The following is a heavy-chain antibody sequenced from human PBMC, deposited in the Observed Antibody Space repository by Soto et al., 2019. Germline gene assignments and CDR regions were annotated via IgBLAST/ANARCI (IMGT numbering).Heavy chain of an antibody. V-gene: IGHV4-31*02. CDR1: GGSISSGGYS. J-gene: IGHJ4*02. CDR3: ARENCSGGSCYLGYVDY. CDR2: IYYSGST. D-gene: IGHD2-15*01. Sequence: SETLSLTCTVSGGSISSGGYSWSWIRQHPGKGLEWIGYIYYSGSTCYNPSLKSRVTISVDTSKNQFSLKLSSVTAGDTAVYYYARENCSGGSCYLGYVDYWGQGTMVTVSS.